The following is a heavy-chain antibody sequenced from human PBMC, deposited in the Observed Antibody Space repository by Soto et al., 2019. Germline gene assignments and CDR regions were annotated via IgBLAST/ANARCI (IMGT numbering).Heavy chain of an antibody. CDR3: AKDSPPLYSSGWSKTRWFDP. CDR2: ISGSGGST. Sequence: GGSLRLSCAASGFTFSSYAMSWVRQAPGKGLEWVSAISGSGGSTYYADSVKGRFTISRDNSKNTLYLQMNSLRAEDTAVYYCAKDSPPLYSSGWSKTRWFDPWGQGTLVTVSS. CDR1: GFTFSSYA. D-gene: IGHD6-19*01. J-gene: IGHJ5*02. V-gene: IGHV3-23*01.